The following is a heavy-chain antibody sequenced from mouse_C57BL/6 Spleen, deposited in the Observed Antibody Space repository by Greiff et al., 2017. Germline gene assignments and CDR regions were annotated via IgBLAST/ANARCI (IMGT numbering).Heavy chain of an antibody. CDR1: GYAFSSSW. CDR3: ASMKTDQAYVCYAMGD. D-gene: IGHD3-2*02. Sequence: VKLQQSGPELVKPGASVKISCKASGYAFSSSWMNWVKQRPGQGLEWIGRIYPGDGDTNYNGKFKGKATLTADKSSSTAYMQLSSLTSEDSAVYSCASMKTDQAYVCYAMGDWGQGTSVTVSS. CDR2: IYPGDGDT. J-gene: IGHJ4*01. V-gene: IGHV1-82*01.